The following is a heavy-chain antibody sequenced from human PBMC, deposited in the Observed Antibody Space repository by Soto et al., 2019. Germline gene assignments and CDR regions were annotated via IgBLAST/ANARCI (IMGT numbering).Heavy chain of an antibody. J-gene: IGHJ6*02. CDR3: ARVCGGYDCYYCYGMDV. Sequence: ASVKVSCKASGYTFTSYGISWVRQAPGQGLEWMGWISAYNGNTNYAQKLQGRVTMTTDTSTSTAYMELRSLRSDDTAVYCCARVCGGYDCYYCYGMDVWGQGTTVTVSS. D-gene: IGHD5-12*01. CDR2: ISAYNGNT. V-gene: IGHV1-18*01. CDR1: GYTFTSYG.